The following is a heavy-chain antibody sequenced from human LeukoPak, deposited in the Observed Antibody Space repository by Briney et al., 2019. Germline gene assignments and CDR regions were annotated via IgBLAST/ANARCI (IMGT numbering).Heavy chain of an antibody. D-gene: IGHD3-3*01. Sequence: GGSLRLSCAASGFTFSNYCMHWVRQPPGKGLVWVSQICTDETTIRSADSVKGRFTISRDNAKNTLYLQMNSLRAEDTAVYYCARDRFFAFDIWGQGTMVTVSS. CDR1: GFTFSNYC. J-gene: IGHJ3*02. CDR2: ICTDETTI. V-gene: IGHV3-74*01. CDR3: ARDRFFAFDI.